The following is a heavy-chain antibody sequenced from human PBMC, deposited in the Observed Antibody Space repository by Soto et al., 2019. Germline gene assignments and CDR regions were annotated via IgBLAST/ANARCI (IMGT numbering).Heavy chain of an antibody. D-gene: IGHD6-19*01. CDR1: GGSISSGGYS. V-gene: IGHV4-30-2*01. J-gene: IGHJ5*02. CDR3: VRGPYSSGWSFDP. CDR2: MYHSGST. Sequence: SETLSLTCAVSGGSISSGGYSWSWIRQPPGKGLEWIGYMYHSGSTYYNPSLKSRVTISIVNSKNTVYLQMSSLRAEDAAVYFCVRGPYSSGWSFDPWGQGTLVTVSS.